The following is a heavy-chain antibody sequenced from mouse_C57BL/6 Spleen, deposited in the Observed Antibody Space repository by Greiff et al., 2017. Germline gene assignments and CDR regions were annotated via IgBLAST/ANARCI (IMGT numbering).Heavy chain of an antibody. CDR2: IDPEDGDT. CDR3: ARDGTTVVAPHYCAMDC. D-gene: IGHD1-1*01. J-gene: IGHJ4*01. CDR1: GFNIKDYY. Sequence: VQLQQSGAELVKPGASVKLSCTASGFNIKDYYMHWVKQRPEQGLEWIGWIDPEDGDTKYAPKFQGKATITADTSSNTAYLQLSSLTSEDTAVYNCARDGTTVVAPHYCAMDCWGQGTSVTVSS. V-gene: IGHV14-2*01.